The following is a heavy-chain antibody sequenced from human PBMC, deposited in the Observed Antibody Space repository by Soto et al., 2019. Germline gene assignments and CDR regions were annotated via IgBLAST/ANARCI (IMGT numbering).Heavy chain of an antibody. V-gene: IGHV4-39*01. D-gene: IGHD5-18*01. J-gene: IGHJ4*02. CDR3: ARQCGYNYGAPFDY. Sequence: SETLSLTCTVSGGSISSGDYYWSWIRQPPGKGLEWIGTIYYSGSTYYNPSLKSRVTISVDTSKNQFSLKLSSVTAADTAVCYCARQCGYNYGAPFDYWGQGTLVTVSS. CDR1: GGSISSGDYY. CDR2: IYYSGST.